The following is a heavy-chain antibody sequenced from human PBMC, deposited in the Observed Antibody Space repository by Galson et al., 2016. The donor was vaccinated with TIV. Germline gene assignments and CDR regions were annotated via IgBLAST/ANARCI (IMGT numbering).Heavy chain of an antibody. D-gene: IGHD3-3*01. J-gene: IGHJ3*02. Sequence: SETLSLTCDVSGDSISAVYYWAWIRQPPGRGLEWIGSVYHTGTTYYSSSLKSRASISVDTSTSQFSLELSSVTAADTALYYCARERLGSGYHITSDAFDIWGQGTLVTVSS. CDR2: VYHTGTT. V-gene: IGHV4-38-2*02. CDR3: ARERLGSGYHITSDAFDI. CDR1: GDSISAVYY.